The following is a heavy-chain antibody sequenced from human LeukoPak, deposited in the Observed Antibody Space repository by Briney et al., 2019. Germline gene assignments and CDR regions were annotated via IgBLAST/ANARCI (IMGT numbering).Heavy chain of an antibody. J-gene: IGHJ6*03. CDR3: ARVNYYGGNPYYYYYMDV. CDR1: GYTLTELS. CDR2: FDPEDGET. V-gene: IGHV1-24*01. Sequence: GASVKVSCKVSGYTLTELSMHWVRLAPGKGLEWMGGFDPEDGETIYAQKFQGRVTITADKSTSTAYMELSSLGSEDTAVYYCARVNYYGGNPYYYYYMDVWGKGTTVTVSS. D-gene: IGHD4-23*01.